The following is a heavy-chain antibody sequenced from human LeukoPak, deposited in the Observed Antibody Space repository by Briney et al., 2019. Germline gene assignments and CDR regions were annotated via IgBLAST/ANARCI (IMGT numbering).Heavy chain of an antibody. V-gene: IGHV3-48*03. CDR1: GFTFSSYE. J-gene: IGHJ4*02. CDR3: ARVGLGWAHFDY. Sequence: GGSLRLSCAASGFTFSSYEMNWVRQAPGKGLEWISYISSRGSTIYYAGSVKGRFTISRDNAKNSLYLQMNSLRAEDTAVYYCARVGLGWAHFDYWGQGTLVTVSS. CDR2: ISSRGSTI. D-gene: IGHD3-16*01.